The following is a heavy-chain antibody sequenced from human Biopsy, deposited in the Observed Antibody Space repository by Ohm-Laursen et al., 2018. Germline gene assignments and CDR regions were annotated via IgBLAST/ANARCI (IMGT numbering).Heavy chain of an antibody. J-gene: IGHJ6*02. D-gene: IGHD4-11*01. CDR3: ARDSGILNYGNFKYYHYYGMDV. V-gene: IGHV4-59*02. CDR2: IYYSVMT. CDR1: GDSVTKYY. Sequence: SDTLSLTCTVSGDSVTKYYWSWIRQPPGKGLEWIGPIYYSVMTNYNPSLQSRVSISVDTSRNQVSLTLSSVTAADTAVYYCARDSGILNYGNFKYYHYYGMDVWGQGTKVTVSS.